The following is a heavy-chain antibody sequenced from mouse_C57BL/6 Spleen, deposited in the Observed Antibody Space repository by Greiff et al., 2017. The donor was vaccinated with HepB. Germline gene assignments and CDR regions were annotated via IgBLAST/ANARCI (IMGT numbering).Heavy chain of an antibody. CDR1: GYTFTDYN. J-gene: IGHJ1*03. CDR3: ARRTYYGSSSWYFDV. V-gene: IGHV1-18*01. Sequence: VQLQQSGPELVKPGASVKIPCKASGYTFTDYNMDWVKQSHGKSLEWIGDINPNNGGTIYNQKFKGKATLTVDKSSSTAYMELRSLTSEDTAVYYCARRTYYGSSSWYFDVWGTGTTVTVS. D-gene: IGHD1-1*01. CDR2: INPNNGGT.